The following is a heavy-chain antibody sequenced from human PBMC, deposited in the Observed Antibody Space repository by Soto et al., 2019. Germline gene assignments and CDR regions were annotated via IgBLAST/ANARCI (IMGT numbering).Heavy chain of an antibody. CDR1: GYTFTSYA. V-gene: IGHV1-3*01. CDR2: INAGNGNT. Sequence: ASVKVSCKASGYTFTSYAMHWVRQAPGQRLEWMGWINAGNGNTKYSQKFQGRVTITRDTSASTAYMELSSLRSEDTAVYYCARNQIRPAYCSSTSCYDNWLDPWGQGTLVTVSS. D-gene: IGHD2-2*01. CDR3: ARNQIRPAYCSSTSCYDNWLDP. J-gene: IGHJ5*02.